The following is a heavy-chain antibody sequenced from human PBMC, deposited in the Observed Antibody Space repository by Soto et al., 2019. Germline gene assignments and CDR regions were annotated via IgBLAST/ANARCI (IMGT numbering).Heavy chain of an antibody. J-gene: IGHJ4*02. CDR2: VSAASRHT. CDR3: AGGKGGNLEIDY. D-gene: IGHD2-21*02. V-gene: IGHV1-3*01. Sequence: ASVKVSCKASGYTFDNYAIHWVRQAPGQRLEWMGWVSAASRHTKYSQMLQGRVTITRDTSASTVYMELRSLTSEDTSVYFCAGGKGGNLEIDYWGQGSLVTVSS. CDR1: GYTFDNYA.